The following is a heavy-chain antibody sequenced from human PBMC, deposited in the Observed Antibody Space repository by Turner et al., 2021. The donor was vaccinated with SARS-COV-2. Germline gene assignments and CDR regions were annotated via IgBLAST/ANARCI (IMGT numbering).Heavy chain of an antibody. CDR1: GYTFTGYY. V-gene: IGHV1-2*02. D-gene: IGHD6-13*01. CDR3: ARGRRGGSSWYNLDY. Sequence: QVQLVQSGAEVKKPGASVKFSCKASGYTFTGYYMHWVRQAPGQGLEWMGWINPNSGGTNYAQKLQGRVTMTRDTSISTAYMELSRLRSDDTAVYYCARGRRGGSSWYNLDYWGQGTLVTVSS. CDR2: INPNSGGT. J-gene: IGHJ4*02.